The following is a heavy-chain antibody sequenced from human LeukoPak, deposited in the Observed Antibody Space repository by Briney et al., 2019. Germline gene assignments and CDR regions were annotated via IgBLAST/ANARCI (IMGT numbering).Heavy chain of an antibody. J-gene: IGHJ4*02. D-gene: IGHD3-10*01. CDR3: AKDSVRGVILPYFDY. V-gene: IGHV3-23*01. CDR1: GVKVSSVD. Sequence: PRCSLMVSWSATGVKVSSVDMGWGRKIKGKGLEWVSAISGSGGSTYYADSVKGRFTISRDNSKNTLYLQMNSLRAEDTAVYYCAKDSVRGVILPYFDYWGQGTLVTVSS. CDR2: ISGSGGST.